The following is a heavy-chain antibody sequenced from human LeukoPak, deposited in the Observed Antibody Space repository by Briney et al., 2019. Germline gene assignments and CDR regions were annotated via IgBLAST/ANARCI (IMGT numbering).Heavy chain of an antibody. CDR2: IYGDGST. Sequence: GGSLRLSCTASGFTVSSNHMTWVRQAPGKGLEWVSVIYGDGSTYYADSVKGRFTISRDNSKNTLHFQMNSLRAEDTAVYFCARRQYGSGSYATWGQGTLVTVSS. V-gene: IGHV3-66*04. J-gene: IGHJ5*02. CDR1: GFTVSSNH. D-gene: IGHD3-10*01. CDR3: ARRQYGSGSYAT.